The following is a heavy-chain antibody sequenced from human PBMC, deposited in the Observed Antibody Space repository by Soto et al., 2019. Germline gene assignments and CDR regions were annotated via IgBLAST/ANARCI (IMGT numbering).Heavy chain of an antibody. CDR2: ISYDGSNK. J-gene: IGHJ4*02. Sequence: QVQLVESGGGVVQPGRSLRLSCAASGFTFSSYGMYWVRQAPGKGLEWVAVISYDGSNKYYADYVKGRFTISRDNSKNTLYLQMNSLRAEDTAVYYCAKDLLQHLTGPYFDYWGQGTLVTVSS. CDR1: GFTFSSYG. V-gene: IGHV3-30*18. D-gene: IGHD6-13*01. CDR3: AKDLLQHLTGPYFDY.